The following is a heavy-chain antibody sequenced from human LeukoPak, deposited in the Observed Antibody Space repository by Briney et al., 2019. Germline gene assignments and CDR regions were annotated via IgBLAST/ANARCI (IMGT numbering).Heavy chain of an antibody. J-gene: IGHJ4*02. V-gene: IGHV3-74*01. CDR1: GFTFSSYW. CDR3: APGTATGPDY. Sequence: GGSLRLSCVASGFTFSSYWMHWVRQAPGKGPVWVSRINSDGSSTSYADSVKGRFTISRDNAKNTLYLQMNSLRAEDTAVYYCAPGTATGPDYWGQGTLVTVSS. CDR2: INSDGSST. D-gene: IGHD5-18*01.